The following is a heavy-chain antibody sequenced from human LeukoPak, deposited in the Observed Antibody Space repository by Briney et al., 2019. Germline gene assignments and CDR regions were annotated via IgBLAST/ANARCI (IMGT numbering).Heavy chain of an antibody. Sequence: PGRSLRLSCTASGFTFGDYAMSWFRQAPGKGLEWVGFIRSNAYGGTTEYAASVKGRFTISRDDSKSIAYLQMNSLKTEDTAVYYCAGKWGCSGGSCYGGLDYWGQGTLVTVSS. V-gene: IGHV3-49*03. D-gene: IGHD2-15*01. CDR1: GFTFGDYA. CDR3: AGKWGCSGGSCYGGLDY. J-gene: IGHJ4*02. CDR2: IRSNAYGGTT.